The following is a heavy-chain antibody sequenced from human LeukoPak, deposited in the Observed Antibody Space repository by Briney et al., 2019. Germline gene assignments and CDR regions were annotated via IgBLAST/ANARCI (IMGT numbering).Heavy chain of an antibody. J-gene: IGHJ4*02. Sequence: SETLSLTCSVSGGSISSGGYYWSWIRQHPGKGLEWIGYIYYSGSTYYNPSLKSRVTISVDTSKNQFSLKLSSVAAADTAVYYCARGGGFWSGYFDYWGQGTLVTVSS. D-gene: IGHD3-3*01. V-gene: IGHV4-31*03. CDR1: GGSISSGGYY. CDR3: ARGGGFWSGYFDY. CDR2: IYYSGST.